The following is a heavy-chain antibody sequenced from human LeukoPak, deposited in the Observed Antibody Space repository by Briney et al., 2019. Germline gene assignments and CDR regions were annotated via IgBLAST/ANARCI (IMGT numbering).Heavy chain of an antibody. CDR2: IYSGGST. V-gene: IGHV3-53*01. D-gene: IGHD1-26*01. J-gene: IGHJ3*02. CDR1: GFTVSSNY. CDR3: AREWEPRGFDI. Sequence: GGSLRLSCAASGFTVSSNYMSWVRQAPGKGLEWVSVIYSGGSTYYADSVRGRFTISRDNSKNTLYLQMNSLRAEDTAVYYCAREWEPRGFDIWGQGTMVTVSS.